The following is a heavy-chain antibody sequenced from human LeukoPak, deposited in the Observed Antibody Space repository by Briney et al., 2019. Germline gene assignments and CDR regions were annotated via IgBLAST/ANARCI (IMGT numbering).Heavy chain of an antibody. J-gene: IGHJ4*02. CDR1: GGSISSYY. CDR2: IYYSGST. CDR3: ARLGGSGDSLDY. D-gene: IGHD4-17*01. Sequence: PSETLSLTCTVSGGSISSYYWSWIRQPPGKGLEWIGYIYYSGSTNYNPSLKSRVSISVDTSKNQFSLKLSSVTAADTAVYYCARLGGSGDSLDYGGEGTLVTVSS. V-gene: IGHV4-59*08.